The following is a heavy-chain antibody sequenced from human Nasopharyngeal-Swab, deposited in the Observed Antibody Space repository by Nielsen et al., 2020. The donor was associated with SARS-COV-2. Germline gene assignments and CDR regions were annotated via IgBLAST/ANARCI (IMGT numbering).Heavy chain of an antibody. Sequence: SETLSLTCTVSGGSISSYYWSWIRQPPGKGLEWIGCIYYSGSTNYNPSLKSRVTISVGTSKNQFSLKLSSVTAADTAVYYCARAYRYSNYRWFDPWGQGTLVTVSS. CDR3: ARAYRYSNYRWFDP. V-gene: IGHV4-59*01. D-gene: IGHD4-11*01. J-gene: IGHJ5*02. CDR2: IYYSGST. CDR1: GGSISSYY.